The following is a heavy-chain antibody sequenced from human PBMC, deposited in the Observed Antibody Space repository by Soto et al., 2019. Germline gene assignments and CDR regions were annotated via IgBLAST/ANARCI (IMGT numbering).Heavy chain of an antibody. CDR2: IYYSGST. Sequence: SETLSLTCTVSGGSVSISSYYWSWIRQPPGKGLEWIGYIYYSGSTNYNPSLKSRVTISVDTSKNQFSLKLSSVTAADTAVYYCARDHSSSATGNYYYMDVWGKGTTVTVSS. D-gene: IGHD6-6*01. V-gene: IGHV4-61*01. J-gene: IGHJ6*03. CDR3: ARDHSSSATGNYYYMDV. CDR1: GGSVSISSYY.